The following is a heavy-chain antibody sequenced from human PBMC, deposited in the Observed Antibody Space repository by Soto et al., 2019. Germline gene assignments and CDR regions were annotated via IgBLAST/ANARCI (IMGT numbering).Heavy chain of an antibody. V-gene: IGHV1-18*01. CDR3: ARDYSSGWYKGPNWFDP. CDR2: ISAYNGNT. Sequence: QVPLVQSGAEVKKPGASVKVSCKASGYTFTSYGISWVRQAPGQGLEWMGWISAYNGNTNYAQKLQGRVTMTTDTSTSTAYMELRSLRSDDTAVYYCARDYSSGWYKGPNWFDPWGQGTLVTVSS. J-gene: IGHJ5*02. D-gene: IGHD6-19*01. CDR1: GYTFTSYG.